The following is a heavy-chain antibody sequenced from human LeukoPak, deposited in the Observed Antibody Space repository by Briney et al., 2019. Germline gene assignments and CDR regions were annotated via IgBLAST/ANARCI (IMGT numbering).Heavy chain of an antibody. V-gene: IGHV4-59*11. CDR3: ARGYCSGGTCYRTFFDQ. D-gene: IGHD2-15*01. Sequence: KPSETLSLTCTVSGGSISSHYWSWIRQPPGQGLEWIGYISYSGSTNYNSTLKSRVTISVDTSKNQFSLKLSSVTAADTAVYYCARGYCSGGTCYRTFFDQWGQGTLVTVSS. CDR1: GGSISSHY. J-gene: IGHJ4*02. CDR2: ISYSGST.